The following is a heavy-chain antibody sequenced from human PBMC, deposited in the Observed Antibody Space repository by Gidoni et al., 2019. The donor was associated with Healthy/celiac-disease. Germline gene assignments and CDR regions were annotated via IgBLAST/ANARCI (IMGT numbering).Heavy chain of an antibody. CDR1: GYTFTSYA. V-gene: IGHV1-3*01. CDR3: ASIDGLGWFDP. D-gene: IGHD4-17*01. Sequence: QVQLVQSGAEVKKPGASVKVSCKASGYTFTSYAMHWVRQAPGQRLEWMGWINAGNGNTKYSQKFQGRVTITRDTFSSTAYMELSSLRSEDTAVYYCASIDGLGWFDPWGQGTLVTVSS. CDR2: INAGNGNT. J-gene: IGHJ5*02.